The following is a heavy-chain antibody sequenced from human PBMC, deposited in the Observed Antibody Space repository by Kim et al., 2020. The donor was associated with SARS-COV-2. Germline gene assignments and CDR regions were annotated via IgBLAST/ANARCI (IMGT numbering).Heavy chain of an antibody. CDR2: IKSAGNGK. CDR3: ARGEVLSRSWEDAVAV. D-gene: IGHD1-26*01. CDR1: GFTFSSYS. J-gene: IGHJ3*01. Sequence: GGSLRLSCAASGFTFSSYSMTWVRQASGKGLEWVANIKSAGNGKYYADSVKGRFTFSRDNSKNSLYLQMNSLRVEDTAMYYCARGEVLSRSWEDAVAVWG. V-gene: IGHV3-7*03.